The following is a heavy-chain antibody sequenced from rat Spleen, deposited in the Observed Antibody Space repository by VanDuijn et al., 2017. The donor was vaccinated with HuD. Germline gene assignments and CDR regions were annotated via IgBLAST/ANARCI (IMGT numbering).Heavy chain of an antibody. CDR1: GFTFSNSY. CDR3: TRGTYFRH. Sequence: EVQLVESGGGLVQPGRSLKLSCAASGFTFSNSYMAWVRQAPTKGLEWVAYISTGGGTHYPDSVKGRITISRDIAKSTLYLQMNNLRSEDTATYFCTRGTYFRHWGQGVMVTVSS. V-gene: IGHV5-27*01. CDR2: ISTGGGT. D-gene: IGHD4-6*01. J-gene: IGHJ2*01.